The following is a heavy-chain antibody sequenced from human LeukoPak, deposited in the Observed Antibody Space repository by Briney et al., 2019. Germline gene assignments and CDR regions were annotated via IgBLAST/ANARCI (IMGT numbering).Heavy chain of an antibody. CDR3: AKEVVGATNWFDP. V-gene: IGHV3-23*01. Sequence: GGSLRLSCAASGLTFRSSAMSWVRQAQGKGLEWVSRISGSGGSTYFADSVKGRFTISRDNSKNTLYLQMNSLRGEDTAIYYCAKEVVGATNWFDPWGQGTLVTVSS. J-gene: IGHJ5*02. CDR1: GLTFRSSA. CDR2: ISGSGGST. D-gene: IGHD1-26*01.